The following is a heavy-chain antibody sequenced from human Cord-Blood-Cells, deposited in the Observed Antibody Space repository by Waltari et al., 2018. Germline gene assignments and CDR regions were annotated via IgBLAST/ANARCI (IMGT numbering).Heavy chain of an antibody. CDR2: NKSKTDGGTT. CDR3: TPDSSSSFDY. D-gene: IGHD6-6*01. V-gene: IGHV3-15*01. Sequence: EVQLVESGGGLVKPGGSLRLSCAASGFTFSNAWMSWVRQAPGKGLEWVGHNKSKTDGGTTDYAAPVKGRFTISRDDAKNTLYLQMNSLKTEDTAVYYCTPDSSSSFDYWGQGTLVTVSS. CDR1: GFTFSNAW. J-gene: IGHJ4*02.